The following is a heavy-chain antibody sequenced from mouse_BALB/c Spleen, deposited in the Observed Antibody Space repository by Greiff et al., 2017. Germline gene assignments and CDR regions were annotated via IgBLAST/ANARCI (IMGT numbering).Heavy chain of an antibody. CDR1: GFTFSSFG. V-gene: IGHV5-17*02. CDR3: ARSYGNYVFAY. CDR2: ISSGSSTI. D-gene: IGHD2-10*02. J-gene: IGHJ3*01. Sequence: EVQLVESGGGLVQPGGSRKLSCAASGFTFSSFGMHWVRQAPEKGLEWVAYISSGSSTIYYADTVKGRFTISRDNPKNTLFLQMTSLRSEDTAMYYCARSYGNYVFAYWGQGTLVTVSA.